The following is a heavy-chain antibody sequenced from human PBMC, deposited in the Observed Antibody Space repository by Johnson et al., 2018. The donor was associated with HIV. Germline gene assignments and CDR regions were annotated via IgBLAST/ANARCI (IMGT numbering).Heavy chain of an antibody. CDR3: AKGQVARGPLDI. D-gene: IGHD2-15*01. CDR2: ISYDGSNK. V-gene: IGHV3-30*18. J-gene: IGHJ3*02. CDR1: GFTFHDYG. Sequence: VQLVESGGRVVRPGGSLRLSCAASGFTFHDYGMHWVRQAPGKGLEWVAGISYDGSNKQYGDSVKGRFTISRDNSKNTLYLQMSSLRADDTAVYYCAKGQVARGPLDIWGQGTMVTVSS.